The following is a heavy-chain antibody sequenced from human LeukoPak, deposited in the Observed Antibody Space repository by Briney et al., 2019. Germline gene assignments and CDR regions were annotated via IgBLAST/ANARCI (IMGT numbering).Heavy chain of an antibody. CDR1: GFTFSSYG. V-gene: IGHV3-23*01. Sequence: GGTLRLSCAASGFTFSSYGMSWVRQAPGKGLEWVSAISGSGGSTYYADSVKGRFTISRDNSKNTLYLQMNSLRAEDTAVYYCAKVTTASWRYGSGHRDYWGQGTLVTVSS. CDR3: AKVTTASWRYGSGHRDY. D-gene: IGHD3-10*01. CDR2: ISGSGGST. J-gene: IGHJ4*02.